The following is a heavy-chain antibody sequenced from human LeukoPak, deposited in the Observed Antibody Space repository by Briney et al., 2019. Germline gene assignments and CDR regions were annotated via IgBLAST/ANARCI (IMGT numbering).Heavy chain of an antibody. D-gene: IGHD1-1*01. CDR3: ARRQELIDY. V-gene: IGHV4-39*01. CDR1: GGSISSSSYY. J-gene: IGHJ4*02. CDR2: IYYSGST. Sequence: SETLSLTCTVSGGSISSSSYYWGWIRQPPGKGLEWIGSIYYSGSTYYNPSLKSRVTISVDTSKNQFSLKLSSVTAADTAVYYCARRQELIDYWGQGTLVTVSS.